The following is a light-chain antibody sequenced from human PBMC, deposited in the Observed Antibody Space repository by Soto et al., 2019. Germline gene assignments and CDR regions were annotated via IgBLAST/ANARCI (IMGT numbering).Light chain of an antibody. CDR3: QQYYSTPET. J-gene: IGKJ1*01. CDR1: QSVLSSSNNKNY. CDR2: WAS. V-gene: IGKV4-1*01. Sequence: DIVMTQSPDSLTMSLGERATINCKSSQSVLSSSNNKNYLAWYQHKAGQPPRLLIYWASTRESGVPARISGSGSGTDFTLTISSLQAEDVAVYYCQQYYSTPETFGQGTKVEVK.